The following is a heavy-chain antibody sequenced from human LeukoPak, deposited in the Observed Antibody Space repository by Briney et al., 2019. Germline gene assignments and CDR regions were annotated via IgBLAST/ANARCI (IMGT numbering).Heavy chain of an antibody. V-gene: IGHV1-46*03. J-gene: IGHJ6*02. Sequence: ASVKVSCKASGYTFTSYYMHWVRQAPGQGLEWMGIINPSGGSTSYAQKFQGRVTMTRDTSTSTVYMELSSPRSEDTAVYYCARDGYSSSFYYYYYGMDVWGQGTTVTVSS. D-gene: IGHD6-13*01. CDR2: INPSGGST. CDR1: GYTFTSYY. CDR3: ARDGYSSSFYYYYYGMDV.